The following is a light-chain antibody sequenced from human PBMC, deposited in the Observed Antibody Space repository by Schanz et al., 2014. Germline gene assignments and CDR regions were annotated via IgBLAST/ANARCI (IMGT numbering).Light chain of an antibody. CDR3: QQYGNSPPYT. CDR2: DAS. V-gene: IGKV3D-11*01. Sequence: EIVLTQSPATLSLSPGERATLSCRASQGVSSYLAWYQQKPGQAPRLLIYDASNRATGIPARFSGSGPGTDFTLTISSLEPEDFAVYYCQQYGNSPPYTFGQGTKLEIK. CDR1: QGVSSY. J-gene: IGKJ2*01.